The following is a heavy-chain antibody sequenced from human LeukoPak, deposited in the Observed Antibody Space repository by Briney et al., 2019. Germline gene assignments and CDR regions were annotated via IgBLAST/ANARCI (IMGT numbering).Heavy chain of an antibody. CDR2: INHSGST. CDR1: GGSFSGYY. V-gene: IGHV4-34*01. J-gene: IGHJ4*02. Sequence: SETLSLTCAVYGGSFSGYYWSWIRPPPGKGLEWIGEINHSGSTNYNPSLKSRVTISVDTSKNQFSLKLSSVTAADTAVYYCARRRSRSYYYWGQGTLVTVSS. CDR3: ARRRSRSYYY. D-gene: IGHD1-26*01.